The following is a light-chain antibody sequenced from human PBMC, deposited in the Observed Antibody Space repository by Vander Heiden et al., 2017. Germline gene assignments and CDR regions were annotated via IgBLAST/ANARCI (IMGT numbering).Light chain of an antibody. J-gene: IGLJ3*02. CDR2: DVT. Sequence: QSALTQPRSVPGSPGQSVTISCSGTSSAVGAYDYVSWYQQHPGKAPKLLIYDVTKWPSGVPDRFSGSKSGNTATLTISGLLTEDEADYYCCAYAGSYTWVFGGGTKVTVL. V-gene: IGLV2-11*01. CDR1: SSAVGAYDY. CDR3: CAYAGSYTWV.